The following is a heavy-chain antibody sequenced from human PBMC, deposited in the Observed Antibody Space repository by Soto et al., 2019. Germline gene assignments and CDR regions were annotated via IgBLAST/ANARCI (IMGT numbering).Heavy chain of an antibody. V-gene: IGHV3-7*03. CDR2: IXXDXSXX. Sequence: GGSLRLSCAASGFTFSSYSMSWVRQAPGKGLEXVANIXXDXSXXXYXXXXKGRFTISRDNAKNSLYLQMNSLRAEDTAVYYCARDFGVVIPFDYWGQGTRVTVSS. J-gene: IGHJ4*02. D-gene: IGHD3-3*01. CDR3: ARDFGVVIPFDY. CDR1: GFTFSSYS.